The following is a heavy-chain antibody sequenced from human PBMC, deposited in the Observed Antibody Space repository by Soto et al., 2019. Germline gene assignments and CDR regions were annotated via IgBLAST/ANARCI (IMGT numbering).Heavy chain of an antibody. CDR1: GFNFGVFG. D-gene: IGHD2-2*01. V-gene: IGHV3-30*12. CDR3: VRYCSTTLCNGVATRTFDY. J-gene: IGHJ4*02. CDR2: LSYEGSGE. Sequence: GGSLRLSCAASGFNFGVFGMHWVRQAPGKGLEWLSVLSYEGSGEYYADSVKGRFTISRDNTRNSLYLQMNSLRDEDTALYYCVRYCSTTLCNGVATRTFDYWGQGTLVTVSS.